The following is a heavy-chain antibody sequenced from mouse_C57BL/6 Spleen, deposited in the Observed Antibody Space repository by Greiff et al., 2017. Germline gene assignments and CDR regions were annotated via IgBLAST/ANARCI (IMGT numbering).Heavy chain of an antibody. Sequence: VQLQQSGPELVKPGASVKISCKASGYAFSSSWMNWVKQRPGKGLEWIGRIYPGDGDTNYNGKFQGKATLTADKSSSTAYMQLSSLTSEDAAVYFCARYSSGWGFAYWGQGTLVTVSA. V-gene: IGHV1-82*01. D-gene: IGHD3-2*02. J-gene: IGHJ3*01. CDR1: GYAFSSSW. CDR3: ARYSSGWGFAY. CDR2: IYPGDGDT.